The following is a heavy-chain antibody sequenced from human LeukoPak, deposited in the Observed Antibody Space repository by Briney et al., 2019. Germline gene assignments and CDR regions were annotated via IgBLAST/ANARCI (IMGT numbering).Heavy chain of an antibody. D-gene: IGHD6-19*01. Sequence: ASVKVSCKASGGTFSSYAISWVRQAPGQGLEWMGGIIPIFGTANYAQKFQGRVTITADESTSTAYMELSSLRSEDTAVYYYASPRDSSGWSRAFDIWGQGTMVTVSS. CDR2: IIPIFGTA. CDR3: ASPRDSSGWSRAFDI. V-gene: IGHV1-69*01. J-gene: IGHJ3*02. CDR1: GGTFSSYA.